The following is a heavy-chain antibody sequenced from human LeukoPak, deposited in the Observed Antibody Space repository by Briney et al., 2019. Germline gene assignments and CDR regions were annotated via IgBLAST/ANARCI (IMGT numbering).Heavy chain of an antibody. CDR2: ISAYNGNT. V-gene: IGHV1-18*04. J-gene: IGHJ5*02. CDR1: GYTFTSYG. D-gene: IGHD2-15*01. CDR3: ARDSRYCSGGSCYPNWFDP. Sequence: VSVKVSCKASGYTFTSYGISWVRQAPGQGLEWMGWISAYNGNTNYAQKLQGRVTMTTDTSTSTAYMELRSLRSDDTAVYYCARDSRYCSGGSCYPNWFDPWGQGTLVTVSS.